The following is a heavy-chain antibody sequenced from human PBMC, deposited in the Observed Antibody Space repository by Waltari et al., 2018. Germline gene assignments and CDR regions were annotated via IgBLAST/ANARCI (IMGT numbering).Heavy chain of an antibody. J-gene: IGHJ4*02. CDR1: GFTFSSYA. Sequence: EVQLLESGGGLVQPGGSLRLSCAASGFTFSSYAMSWVRQAPGKGLGWVSAIRGSGGSKYYADSVKGRFTISRDKSKNTLYLQMNSLRAEDTAVYYCAKVDLSYFDYWGQGTLVTVSS. V-gene: IGHV3-23*01. CDR3: AKVDLSYFDY. CDR2: IRGSGGSK.